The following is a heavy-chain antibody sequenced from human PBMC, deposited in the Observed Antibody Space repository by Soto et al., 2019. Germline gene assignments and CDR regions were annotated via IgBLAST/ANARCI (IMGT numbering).Heavy chain of an antibody. J-gene: IGHJ6*02. CDR1: GYSFTSCW. CDR2: IDPSDSYT. D-gene: IGHD2-15*01. Sequence: GSLKIWWKGSGYSFTSCWISWVRQMPGKGLEGMGRIDPSDSYTNYSPSFQGHVTTSADKSIRTAYLQWSSLKASDTAMYYCARLDGYCSGVSFYLCSYYYYGMDVCGQGTTVTVSS. V-gene: IGHV5-10-1*01. CDR3: ARLDGYCSGVSFYLCSYYYYGMDV.